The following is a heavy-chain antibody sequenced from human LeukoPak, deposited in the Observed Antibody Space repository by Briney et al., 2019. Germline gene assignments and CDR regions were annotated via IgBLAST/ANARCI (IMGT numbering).Heavy chain of an antibody. CDR3: ARVGRSGWTVDY. CDR1: GFDFSTYS. J-gene: IGHJ4*02. Sequence: PGGSLRLSCAASGFDFSTYSIDWVRQAPGKGLEWVSYISSSSRNIYHADSVKGRFTISRDNAKNSLHLQMNSLRAEDTAVYYCARVGRSGWTVDYWGQGTLVTVSS. CDR2: ISSSSRNI. V-gene: IGHV3-48*04. D-gene: IGHD6-19*01.